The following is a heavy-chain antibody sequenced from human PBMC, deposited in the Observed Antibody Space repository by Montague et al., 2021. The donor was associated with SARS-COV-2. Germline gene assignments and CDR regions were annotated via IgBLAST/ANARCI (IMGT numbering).Heavy chain of an antibody. V-gene: IGHV4-34*01. CDR2: INHSGST. Sequence: SETLSLTCAVYGGSFSGYYWNWIRQPPGKGLEWTGEINHSGSTNYNPSLKSRVTISVDTSNNQFSLKLTSVTAADTAVYYCARGPTNNIGMVATRLDYWGQGTLVTVSS. CDR3: ARGPTNNIGMVATRLDY. D-gene: IGHD5-12*01. CDR1: GGSFSGYY. J-gene: IGHJ4*02.